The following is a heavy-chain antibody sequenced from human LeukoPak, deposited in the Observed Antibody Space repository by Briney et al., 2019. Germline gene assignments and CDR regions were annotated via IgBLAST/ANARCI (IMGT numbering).Heavy chain of an antibody. J-gene: IGHJ4*02. V-gene: IGHV4-4*09. D-gene: IGHD3-22*01. CDR3: ARRRYYDSSGYYYDY. Sequence: SETLSLTCTVSGGSISSYYWSWIRQPPGKGLEWIGYIYTSGSTNYNPSLKSRVTISVDTSKNQFSLKLSSVTAADTDVYYCARRRYYDSSGYYYDYWGQGTLVTVSS. CDR2: IYTSGST. CDR1: GGSISSYY.